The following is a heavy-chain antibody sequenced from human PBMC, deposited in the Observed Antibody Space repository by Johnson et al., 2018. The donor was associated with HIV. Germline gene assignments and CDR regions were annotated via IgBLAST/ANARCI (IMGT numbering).Heavy chain of an antibody. CDR1: GFTFSSYD. D-gene: IGHD1-26*01. CDR3: ARATSVGADDAFDI. CDR2: IGTAGDT. V-gene: IGHV3-13*01. Sequence: VQLVESGGGLVQPGGSLRLSCAASGFTFSSYDMHWVRQATGKGLEWVSAIGTAGDTYYPDSVKGRFTISRENSTNTLYLQMNNLRPEDTALYYFARATSVGADDAFDIWGQGTMVTVSS. J-gene: IGHJ3*02.